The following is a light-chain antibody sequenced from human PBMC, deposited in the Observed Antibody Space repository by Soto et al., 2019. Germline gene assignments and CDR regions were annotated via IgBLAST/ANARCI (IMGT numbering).Light chain of an antibody. J-gene: IGLJ2*01. CDR3: GAWDTSLSLVV. CDR2: DNN. Sequence: QSVLTQPPSVSAAPGQKVTISCSGRSSNIGNNHVSWYQQFPGTAPKLLIYDNNNRPSEIPDRFSGSKSGTSATLGITGLQTGDEADDYCGAWDTSLSLVVFGEGTKLTVL. CDR1: SSNIGNNH. V-gene: IGLV1-51*01.